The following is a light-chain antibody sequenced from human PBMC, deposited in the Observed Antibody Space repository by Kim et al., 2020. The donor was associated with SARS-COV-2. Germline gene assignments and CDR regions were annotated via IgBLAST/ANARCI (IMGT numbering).Light chain of an antibody. J-gene: IGKJ2*03. CDR2: CAS. Sequence: RATSNCKSSQSVLYSSNNKNYLAWYQQKPGQPPKLLIYCASTRESGVPDRFSGSGSGTDFTLTISSLQAEDVAVYYCQQYYSTPYSFGQGTKLEI. V-gene: IGKV4-1*01. CDR3: QQYYSTPYS. CDR1: QSVLYSSNNKNY.